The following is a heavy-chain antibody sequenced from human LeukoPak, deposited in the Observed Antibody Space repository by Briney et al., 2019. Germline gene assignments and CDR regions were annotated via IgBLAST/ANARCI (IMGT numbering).Heavy chain of an antibody. J-gene: IGHJ4*02. D-gene: IGHD3-9*01. Sequence: GGSLRLSYAASGFTFSSYEMNWVRQAPGKGLEWVSYISSSGSTIYYADSVKGRFTISRDNAKNSLYLQMNSLRAEDTAVYYCARDRRPLRYFDWLLPFDYWGQGTLVTVSS. CDR3: ARDRRPLRYFDWLLPFDY. CDR1: GFTFSSYE. V-gene: IGHV3-48*03. CDR2: ISSSGSTI.